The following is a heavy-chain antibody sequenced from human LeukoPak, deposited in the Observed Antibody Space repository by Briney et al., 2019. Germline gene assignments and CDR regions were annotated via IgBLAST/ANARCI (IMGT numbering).Heavy chain of an antibody. D-gene: IGHD5-18*01. CDR2: INQDGTET. V-gene: IGHV3-7*05. CDR3: ARYTSMTN. Sequence: PGGSLRLSCAASGFTFSDSWMNWVRQAPGKGLQWVASINQDGTETHSVDSVKGRFTISRDNAKNSLYLQMNSLRAEDTAVYYCARYTSMTNWGQGTLVTVAS. CDR1: GFTFSDSW. J-gene: IGHJ4*02.